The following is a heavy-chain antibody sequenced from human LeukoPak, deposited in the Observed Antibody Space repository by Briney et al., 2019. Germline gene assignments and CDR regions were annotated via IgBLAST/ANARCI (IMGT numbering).Heavy chain of an antibody. CDR2: IHSRGST. CDR1: GFTVSSNY. V-gene: IGHV3-53*01. D-gene: IGHD6-13*01. CDR3: ARGLYSSTWYDH. J-gene: IGHJ5*02. Sequence: GGSLRLSCAASGFTVSSNYMSWVRQAPGKGLEWVSVIHSRGSTNYADSVKGRFTISRDISKNTLYLQMNSLRAEDTAVYYCARGLYSSTWYDHWGQGTLVTVSS.